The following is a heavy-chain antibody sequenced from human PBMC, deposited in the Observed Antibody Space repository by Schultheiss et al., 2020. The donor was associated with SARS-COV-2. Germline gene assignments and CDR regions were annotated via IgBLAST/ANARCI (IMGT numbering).Heavy chain of an antibody. CDR3: ARRGTIHYYYYMDV. CDR1: GGSISSGGYY. D-gene: IGHD1-7*01. CDR2: INHSGST. Sequence: SETLSLTCTVSGGSISSGGYYWSWIRQPPGKGLEWIGEINHSGSTNYNPSLKSRVTISVDTSKNQFSLKLSSVTAADTAVYYCARRGTIHYYYYMDVWGKGTTVTVSS. V-gene: IGHV4-61*08. J-gene: IGHJ6*03.